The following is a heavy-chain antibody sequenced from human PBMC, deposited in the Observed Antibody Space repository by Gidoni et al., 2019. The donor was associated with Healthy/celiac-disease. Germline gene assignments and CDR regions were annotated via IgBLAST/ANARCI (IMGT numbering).Heavy chain of an antibody. CDR1: GFPFSDSY. CDR3: ARDKNDYIWGSYRSYNWFDP. Sequence: QVQLVESGGGLVKPGGSLRLSCAASGFPFSDSYLSWIRQAPGKGLDWVSYISSSGSTIYYADSVKGRFTISRDNAKNSLYLQMNSLRAEDTAVYYCARDKNDYIWGSYRSYNWFDPWGQGTLVTVSS. V-gene: IGHV3-11*01. D-gene: IGHD3-16*01. J-gene: IGHJ5*02. CDR2: ISSSGSTI.